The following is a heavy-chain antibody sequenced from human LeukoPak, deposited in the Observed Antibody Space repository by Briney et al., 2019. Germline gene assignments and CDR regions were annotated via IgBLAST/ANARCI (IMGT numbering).Heavy chain of an antibody. CDR3: XXXXXXXXXXXXXXXYFXL. CDR1: GFTFSNYW. J-gene: IGHJ2*01. Sequence: GGSLRLSCAASGFTFSNYWMSWVRQAPGKGLEWLANINQDGSEMYYVDSVKGRFTISRDNGKNSLYLQINSLRADDTAVYYCXXXXXXXXXXXXXXXYFXLXXRXXXVTVXS. CDR2: INQDGSEM. V-gene: IGHV3-7*01.